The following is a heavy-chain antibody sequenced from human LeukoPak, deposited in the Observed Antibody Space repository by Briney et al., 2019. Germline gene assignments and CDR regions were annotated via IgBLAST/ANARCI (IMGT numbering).Heavy chain of an antibody. D-gene: IGHD6-19*01. V-gene: IGHV4-39*01. CDR3: ARLKYSSGWYEFDY. J-gene: IGHJ4*02. Sequence: PSETLSLTCTVSGGSISSSSYYWGWIRQPPGKGLEWIGSIYSSGSTYYNPSLKSRVTISVDTSKNQFSLKLSSVTAADTAVYYCARLKYSSGWYEFDYWGQGTLVTVSS. CDR1: GGSISSSSYY. CDR2: IYSSGST.